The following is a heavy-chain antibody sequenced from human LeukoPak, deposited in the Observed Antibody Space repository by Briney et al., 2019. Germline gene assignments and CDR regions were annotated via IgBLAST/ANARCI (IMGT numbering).Heavy chain of an antibody. D-gene: IGHD1-26*01. J-gene: IGHJ6*03. Sequence: SETLSLTCTVSGGSISSYYWSWIRQPPGKGLEWIGYIYYSGSTNYNPSLKSRVTISVDTSKNQFSLKLSSVTAADTAVYYCARGYSGSYYHYYYMDVWGKGTTVTVSS. CDR3: ARGYSGSYYHYYYMDV. CDR1: GGSISSYY. V-gene: IGHV4-59*01. CDR2: IYYSGST.